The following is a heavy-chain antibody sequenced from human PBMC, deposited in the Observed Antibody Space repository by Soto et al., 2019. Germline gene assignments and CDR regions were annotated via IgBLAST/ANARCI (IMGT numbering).Heavy chain of an antibody. CDR1: GFTFTSSA. CDR2: IVVGSGNT. V-gene: IGHV1-58*01. J-gene: IGHJ6*02. D-gene: IGHD1-26*01. Sequence: GASVKVSCKASGFTFTSSAVQWVRQARGQRLEWIGWIVVGSGNTNYAQKFQERVTITRDMSTSTAYMELSSLRSEDTAVYYCAAQDRVGASLYYYYGMDVWGQGTTVTVS. CDR3: AAQDRVGASLYYYYGMDV.